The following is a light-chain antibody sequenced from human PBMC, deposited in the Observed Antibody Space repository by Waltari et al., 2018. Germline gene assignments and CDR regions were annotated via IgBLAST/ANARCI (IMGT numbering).Light chain of an antibody. CDR1: SSDIGADNY. V-gene: IGLV2-8*01. J-gene: IGLJ2*01. CDR3: SSYAGSNGVL. CDR2: AVI. Sequence: QSALTQPPSASGSPGQPVTISCSGTSSDIGADNYVPWYQQHPGKAPKLLIYAVINRPPGVPPRFSGSKSGNTASLTVSELQAEDEADYYCSSYAGSNGVLFGGGTKVTVL.